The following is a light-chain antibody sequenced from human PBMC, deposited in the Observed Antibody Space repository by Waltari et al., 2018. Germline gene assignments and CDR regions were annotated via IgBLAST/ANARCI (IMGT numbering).Light chain of an antibody. V-gene: IGLV2-14*03. CDR3: ASYTSTSPVTI. CDR1: PTDIGSYAF. Sequence: QSALTQPASVTGSPGQSITISCTGSPTDIGSYAFVTWYQQHPGTAPKLLIFAVTSRPSGVSARFSGSKSGSAASLTISGLLPEDEATYFCASYTSTSPVTIFGGGTKVAV. CDR2: AVT. J-gene: IGLJ1*01.